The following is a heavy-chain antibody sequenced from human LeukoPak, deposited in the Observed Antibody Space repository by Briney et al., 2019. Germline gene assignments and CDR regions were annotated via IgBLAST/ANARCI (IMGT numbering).Heavy chain of an antibody. J-gene: IGHJ4*02. CDR2: IRFDGSNK. CDR1: GSTFSSYG. Sequence: GGSLRLSCAASGSTFSSYGMHWVRQAPGKGLEWVAFIRFDGSNKYYADSVKGRFTISRDNSKNTLYLQMNSLRAEDTAVYYCAKGPSIAVAGTFDYWGQGTLVTVSS. V-gene: IGHV3-30*02. CDR3: AKGPSIAVAGTFDY. D-gene: IGHD6-19*01.